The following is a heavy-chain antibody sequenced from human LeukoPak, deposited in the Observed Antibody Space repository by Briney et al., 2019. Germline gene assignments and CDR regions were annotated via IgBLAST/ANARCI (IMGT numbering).Heavy chain of an antibody. CDR2: ISYDGGNK. Sequence: GGSLRLSCAASGFTFSSYDMHWVRQAPGKGLEWVTLISYDGGNKYYGDSVKGRFTISRDNSKNTLYLQMTSLRVEDTAFYYCATNSRRPHQYYMDVWGKGTTVTVSS. CDR3: ATNSRRPHQYYMDV. D-gene: IGHD1-14*01. CDR1: GFTFSSYD. J-gene: IGHJ6*03. V-gene: IGHV3-30*03.